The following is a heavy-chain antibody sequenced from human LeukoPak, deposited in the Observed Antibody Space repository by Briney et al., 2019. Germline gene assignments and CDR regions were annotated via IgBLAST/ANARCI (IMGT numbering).Heavy chain of an antibody. Sequence: ASVKVSCKASGGTFSSYAISWVRQAPGQGLEWMGGIIPIFGTANYAQKFQGRVTITADESTSTAYMELSSLRSEDTAVYYCARGAYISSWFDPWGQGTLVTVSS. CDR2: IIPIFGTA. V-gene: IGHV1-69*13. J-gene: IGHJ5*02. CDR3: ARGAYISSWFDP. D-gene: IGHD2-21*01. CDR1: GGTFSSYA.